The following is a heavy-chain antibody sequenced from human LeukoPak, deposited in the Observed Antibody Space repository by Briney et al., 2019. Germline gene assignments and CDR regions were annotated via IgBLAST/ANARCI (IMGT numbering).Heavy chain of an antibody. D-gene: IGHD7-27*01. Sequence: GSSVKVSCKASGGTFSSYAISWVRQAPGQGLEWMGGIIPIFGTANYAQKLQGRVSMTTDTSTSTAYIELGSLKSDDTAVYYCARVLGIGIFDYWGQGALVTVSS. CDR1: GGTFSSYA. CDR2: IIPIFGTA. CDR3: ARVLGIGIFDY. J-gene: IGHJ4*02. V-gene: IGHV1-69*05.